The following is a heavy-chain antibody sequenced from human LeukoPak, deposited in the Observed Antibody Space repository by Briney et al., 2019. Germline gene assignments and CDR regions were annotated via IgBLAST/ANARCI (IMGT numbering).Heavy chain of an antibody. V-gene: IGHV3-43*01. CDR3: VRSITMFQY. CDR2: ISRNGAVT. J-gene: IGHJ1*01. CDR1: GLTFNDYT. Sequence: GSLRLSCEASGLTFNDYTMHWVRQAPGKGLEWVSLISRNGAVTKYADSVRGRFTVSRDNSKNSLYLQMNSLRAEDTALYYCVRSITMFQYWGQGTLVTVSS. D-gene: IGHD3-10*01.